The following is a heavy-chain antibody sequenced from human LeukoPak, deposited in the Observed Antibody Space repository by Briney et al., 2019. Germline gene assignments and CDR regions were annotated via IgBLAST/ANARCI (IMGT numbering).Heavy chain of an antibody. J-gene: IGHJ4*02. D-gene: IGHD3-9*01. V-gene: IGHV1-8*01. CDR2: MNPNSGNT. CDR3: ARGHDILTGLTFDY. CDR1: GYTFTSYD. Sequence: GASVKVSCKASGYTFTSYDINWVRQATGQGLEWMGWMNPNSGNTGYAQKFQGRVTMTRNTSISTAYMELSSLRSEDTAVYYCARGHDILTGLTFDYWGRGTLVTVSS.